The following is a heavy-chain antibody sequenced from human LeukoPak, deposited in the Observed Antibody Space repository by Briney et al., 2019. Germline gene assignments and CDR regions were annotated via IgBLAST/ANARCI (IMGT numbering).Heavy chain of an antibody. CDR1: GFTLSNCA. D-gene: IGHD5-12*01. V-gene: IGHV3-23*01. CDR3: VKEVVATIPPL. J-gene: IGHJ4*02. Sequence: GGSLRLSCAASGFTLSNCAMTWVRQAPGKGLEWVSGIDTKGTRTYYADSVRGRFTISRDNSKNTLFLQMNSLRAEDTAVYYCVKEVVATIPPLWGQGTLVTVSS. CDR2: IDTKGTRT.